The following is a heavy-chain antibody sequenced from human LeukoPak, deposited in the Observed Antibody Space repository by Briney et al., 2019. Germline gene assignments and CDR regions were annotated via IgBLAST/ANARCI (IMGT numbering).Heavy chain of an antibody. J-gene: IGHJ3*02. Sequence: SETLSLTCTVSGGSISSSSYYWGWIRQPPGKGLEWIGSIYYSGSTYYNPSLKSRVTISVDTSKNQFSLKLSSVTAADTAVYYCASPSGQLWLEGDTFDIWGQGTMVTVSS. CDR1: GGSISSSSYY. D-gene: IGHD5-18*01. CDR3: ASPSGQLWLEGDTFDI. V-gene: IGHV4-39*01. CDR2: IYYSGST.